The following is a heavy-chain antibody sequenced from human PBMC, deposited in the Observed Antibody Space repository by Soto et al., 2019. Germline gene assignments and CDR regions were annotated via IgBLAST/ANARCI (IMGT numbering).Heavy chain of an antibody. CDR1: GAHVSNTY. J-gene: IGHJ5*01. D-gene: IGHD2-21*01. V-gene: IGHV4-34*01. CDR3: ARGRGESDS. CDR2: INHSGNT. Sequence: HSATVSLPRASCGAHVSNTYCYWLRQPPVKGLEWIGEINHSGNTNYNPSLRSRVTISIDTSKNQLSLNLRSVSAADTAVYYCARGRGESDSWGQGTPDTVSS.